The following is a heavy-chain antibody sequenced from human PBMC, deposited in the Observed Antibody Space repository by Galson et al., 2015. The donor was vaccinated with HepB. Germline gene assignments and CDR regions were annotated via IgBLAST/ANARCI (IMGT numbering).Heavy chain of an antibody. J-gene: IGHJ6*02. CDR2: ISAYNGNT. CDR3: ARERGILWFGELPYYYYGMDV. Sequence: SVKVSCKASGYTFTGYGISWVRQAPGQGLEWMGWISAYNGNTNYAQKLQGRVTMTTDTSTSTAYMELRSLRSDDTAVYYCARERGILWFGELPYYYYGMDVWGQGTTVTVSS. V-gene: IGHV1-18*04. D-gene: IGHD3-10*01. CDR1: GYTFTGYG.